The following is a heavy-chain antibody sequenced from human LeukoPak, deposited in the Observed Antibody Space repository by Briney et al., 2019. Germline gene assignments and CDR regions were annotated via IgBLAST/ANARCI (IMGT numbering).Heavy chain of an antibody. Sequence: SGTLSLTCAVSGGSISSSNWWSWVRQPPGKGLEWIGEIYHSGSTNYNPSLKSRVTISVDKSKNQFSLKLSSVTAADTAVYYCARAKGYCSSTSCSERYYYGMDVWGKGPRSPSPQ. CDR1: GGSISSSNW. CDR3: ARAKGYCSSTSCSERYYYGMDV. D-gene: IGHD2-2*01. V-gene: IGHV4-4*02. CDR2: IYHSGST. J-gene: IGHJ6*01.